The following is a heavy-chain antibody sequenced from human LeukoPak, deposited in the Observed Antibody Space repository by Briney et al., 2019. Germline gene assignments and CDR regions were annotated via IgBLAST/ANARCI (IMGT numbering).Heavy chain of an antibody. Sequence: ASVKVSCKASGYTFTGYYMHWVRQAPGQGLEWMGWINPNSGGTNYAQKFQGRVTMTRDTSISTAYMELSRLRSDDTAVYYCARAPRTTGTTRGVHNWFDPWGQGTLVTVSS. V-gene: IGHV1-2*02. J-gene: IGHJ5*02. CDR2: INPNSGGT. CDR3: ARAPRTTGTTRGVHNWFDP. D-gene: IGHD1-1*01. CDR1: GYTFTGYY.